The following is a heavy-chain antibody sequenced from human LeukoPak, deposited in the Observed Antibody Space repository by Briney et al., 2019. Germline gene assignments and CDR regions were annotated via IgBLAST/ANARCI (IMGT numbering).Heavy chain of an antibody. CDR3: ALLAVASDFDY. CDR1: GFMFRSFE. D-gene: IGHD6-19*01. V-gene: IGHV3-48*03. Sequence: GGSLRLSCAASGFMFRSFEMYWVRQAPGKGLEWVAYISSGGTTMYYADSVKGRFTISRDDAKNSLFLQMNSLRAEDTAVYYCALLAVASDFDYWGQGSRVIVSP. J-gene: IGHJ4*02. CDR2: ISSGGTTM.